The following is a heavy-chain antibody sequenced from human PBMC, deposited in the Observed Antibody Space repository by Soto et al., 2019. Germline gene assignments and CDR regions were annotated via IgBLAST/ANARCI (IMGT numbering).Heavy chain of an antibody. CDR3: AKGSATSRPYDFDC. J-gene: IGHJ4*02. Sequence: GGSLRLSCAASGFTFRSYAMRWVRQAPGKGLELVAAIIGAGDDTFHADSVKGRPTISRDKSKNTLFLQMNSLRADDSALYYCAKGSATSRPYDFDCWGQGTLVTVSS. CDR2: IIGAGDDT. CDR1: GFTFRSYA. V-gene: IGHV3-23*01.